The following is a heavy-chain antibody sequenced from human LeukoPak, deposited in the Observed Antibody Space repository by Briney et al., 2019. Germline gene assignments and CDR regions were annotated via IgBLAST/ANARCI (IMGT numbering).Heavy chain of an antibody. D-gene: IGHD1-26*01. Sequence: PSQTLSLTCTVSGGSISSGDYYWSWIRQPPGKGLEWIGYIYYSGSTYYNPSLKSRVTISVDTSKNQFSLKLSSVTAADTAVYYCARGKVGGSYWTAFDYWGQGTLVTVSS. V-gene: IGHV4-30-4*01. CDR3: ARGKVGGSYWTAFDY. CDR2: IYYSGST. CDR1: GGSISSGDYY. J-gene: IGHJ4*02.